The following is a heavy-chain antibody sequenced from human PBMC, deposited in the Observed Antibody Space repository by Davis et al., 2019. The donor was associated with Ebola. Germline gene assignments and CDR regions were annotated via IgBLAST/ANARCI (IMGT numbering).Heavy chain of an antibody. Sequence: ASVKVSCKASGYTFTSYAMNWVRQAPGQGLEWMGWINTNTGNPTYAQGFTGRFVFSLDTSVSTAYLQISSLKAEDTAVYYCARDAEPYTAMVWYYYYGMDVWGKGTTVTVSS. CDR3: ARDAEPYTAMVWYYYYGMDV. CDR2: INTNTGNP. J-gene: IGHJ6*04. CDR1: GYTFTSYA. D-gene: IGHD5-18*01. V-gene: IGHV7-4-1*02.